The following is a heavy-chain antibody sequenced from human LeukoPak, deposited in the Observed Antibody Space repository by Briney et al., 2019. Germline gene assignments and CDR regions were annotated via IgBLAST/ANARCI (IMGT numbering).Heavy chain of an antibody. Sequence: GGSLRLSCEVSVLSVRGRYTSWVRQAPGKGLEWVSVIYSGDRRYYADSVKGRFTISRDTSKNTLYLQMNNLRADDTARYYCTRDRRCTAWSENDYWGQGTLVTISS. D-gene: IGHD2-8*02. J-gene: IGHJ4*02. CDR3: TRDRRCTAWSENDY. V-gene: IGHV3-53*01. CDR2: IYSGDRR. CDR1: VLSVRGRY.